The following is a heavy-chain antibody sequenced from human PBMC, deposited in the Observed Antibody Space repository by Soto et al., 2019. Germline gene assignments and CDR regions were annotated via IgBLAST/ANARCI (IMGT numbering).Heavy chain of an antibody. D-gene: IGHD1-26*01. CDR3: ARDRGATSYYFDY. CDR2: IWYDGSNK. Sequence: QVQLVESGGGVVQPGRSLRLSCAASGFTFSSYGMHWVRQAPGKGLEWVAVIWYDGSNKYYADSVKGRFTISRDNSKNRLYLQMNSLRAEDTAVYYCARDRGATSYYFDYWGQGTLVTVSS. J-gene: IGHJ4*02. CDR1: GFTFSSYG. V-gene: IGHV3-33*01.